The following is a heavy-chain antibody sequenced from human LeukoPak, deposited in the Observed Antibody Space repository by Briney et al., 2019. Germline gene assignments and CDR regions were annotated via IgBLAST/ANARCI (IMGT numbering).Heavy chain of an antibody. Sequence: GGSLRLSCAASGFTFSSYGMHWVRQAPGKGLEWVAVISYDGSNKYYADSVKGRFTISRDNSKNTLYLQMNSLGAEDTAVYYCAKDRKLERIAVAGPVDYWGQGTLVTVSS. D-gene: IGHD6-19*01. CDR1: GFTFSSYG. J-gene: IGHJ4*02. V-gene: IGHV3-30*18. CDR2: ISYDGSNK. CDR3: AKDRKLERIAVAGPVDY.